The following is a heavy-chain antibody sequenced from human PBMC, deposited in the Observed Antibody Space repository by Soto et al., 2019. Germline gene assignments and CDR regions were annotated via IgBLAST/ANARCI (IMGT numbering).Heavy chain of an antibody. D-gene: IGHD3-10*01. CDR3: ARVGQLFPDLDL. Sequence: QVQLQQWGAGLLKPSETLSLSCSVYGTSFSNSYWSWIRQAPGKGLEWLGEINHTGSTNYNPSLKSGVTISVAASKKEFSLKLRSVTAADTAVYYCARVGQLFPDLDLWGRGTLVSVSS. V-gene: IGHV4-34*01. CDR2: INHTGST. J-gene: IGHJ2*01. CDR1: GTSFSNSY.